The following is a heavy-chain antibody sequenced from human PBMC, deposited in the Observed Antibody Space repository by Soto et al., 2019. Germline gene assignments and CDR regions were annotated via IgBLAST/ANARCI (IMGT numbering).Heavy chain of an antibody. D-gene: IGHD6-13*01. CDR3: AKDSWYFDL. CDR1: GFIFTNFW. V-gene: IGHV3-74*01. CDR2: IDTSGSST. Sequence: GGSLRLSCEASGFIFTNFWMHWVRQVPGKGLVWVSRIDTSGSSTSYADSVKGRFTISRDNARNTVSLQMNSLRAEDTGVYYCAKDSWYFDLWSQGSLVTVSS. J-gene: IGHJ4*02.